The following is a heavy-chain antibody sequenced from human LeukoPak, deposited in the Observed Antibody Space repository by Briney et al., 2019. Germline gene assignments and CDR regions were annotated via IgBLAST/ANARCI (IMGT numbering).Heavy chain of an antibody. CDR2: IYYSGST. D-gene: IGHD2-15*01. V-gene: IGHV4-39*07. CDR3: AGCSGGSCPFDY. Sequence: PSETLSLTCTVSGGSISSSSYYWGWIRQPPGKGLEWIGSIYYSGSTYYNPSLKSRVTISVDTSKNQFSLKLSSVTAADTAVYYCAGCSGGSCPFDYWGKETLSPSPQ. CDR1: GGSISSSSYY. J-gene: IGHJ4*02.